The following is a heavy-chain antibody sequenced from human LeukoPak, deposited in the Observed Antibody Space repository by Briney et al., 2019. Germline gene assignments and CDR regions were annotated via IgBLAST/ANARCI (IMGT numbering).Heavy chain of an antibody. D-gene: IGHD5/OR15-5a*01. V-gene: IGHV1-2*02. CDR1: GDIFTHNF. CDR3: ARNRPIQDSVLIFDY. CDR2: INAATGAT. J-gene: IGHJ4*02. Sequence: ASVKVSRKASGDIFTHNFIHWLRQAPGQGPEWLGWINAATGATNYAPVQKLEGRVTLTRDTSVNTAYMELSGLRLDDTAVYYCARNRPIQDSVLIFDYWGQGTLLIVSS.